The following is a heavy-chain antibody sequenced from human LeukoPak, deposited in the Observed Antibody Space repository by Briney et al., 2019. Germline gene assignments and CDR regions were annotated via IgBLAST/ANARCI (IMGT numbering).Heavy chain of an antibody. Sequence: SETLSLTCTVSGGSISSYYWSWIRQPPGKGLEWIGYIYYSGSTNYNPSLKSRVTISVDTSKNQFSLKLSSVTAADTAVYYCARDGAYGDYGVDAFDIWGQGTMVTVSS. D-gene: IGHD4-17*01. J-gene: IGHJ3*02. CDR3: ARDGAYGDYGVDAFDI. CDR2: IYYSGST. V-gene: IGHV4-59*12. CDR1: GGSISSYY.